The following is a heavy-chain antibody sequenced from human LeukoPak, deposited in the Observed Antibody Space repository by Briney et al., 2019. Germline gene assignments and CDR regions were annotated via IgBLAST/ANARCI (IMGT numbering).Heavy chain of an antibody. CDR3: ASLQWDLPTSWGYFDY. CDR2: MSYDGSNK. V-gene: IGHV3-30-3*01. Sequence: SGRSLRLSCAASGFTFSSYAMHWVRQAPGKGLHWVAVMSYDGSNKYYADSVKGRFTISRDNSKNTLYLQMNSLRAEDTAVYYCASLQWDLPTSWGYFDYWGQGTLVTVSS. D-gene: IGHD1-26*01. CDR1: GFTFSSYA. J-gene: IGHJ4*02.